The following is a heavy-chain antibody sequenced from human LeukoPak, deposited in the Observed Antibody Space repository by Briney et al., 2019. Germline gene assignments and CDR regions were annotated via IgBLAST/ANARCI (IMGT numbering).Heavy chain of an antibody. CDR3: AREGTGFWSGYGAFDI. J-gene: IGHJ3*02. CDR2: IYTSGST. Sequence: SETLSLTCTASGGSISSYYWSWIRQPAGKGLEWIGRIYTSGSTNYNPSLKSRVTMSVDTSKNQFSLKLSSVTAADTAVYYCAREGTGFWSGYGAFDIWGQGTMVTVSS. D-gene: IGHD3-3*01. V-gene: IGHV4-4*07. CDR1: GGSISSYY.